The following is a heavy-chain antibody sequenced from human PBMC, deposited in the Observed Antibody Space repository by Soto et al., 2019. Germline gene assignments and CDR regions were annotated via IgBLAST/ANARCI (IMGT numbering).Heavy chain of an antibody. CDR1: GFTFSKAW. CDR3: TTAPFDWLSFFEY. V-gene: IGHV3-15*07. D-gene: IGHD3-9*01. Sequence: EVQLVESGGDLVKPGGSLRLSCAASGFTFSKAWMTWVRQAPGKGLEWVGRIKSKADGGRTDYGTPIKGRFTISRDGSRNSLYLQMNTLKTDDTAVYYGTTAPFDWLSFFEYWGPGNLVTVSS. J-gene: IGHJ4*02. CDR2: IKSKADGGRT.